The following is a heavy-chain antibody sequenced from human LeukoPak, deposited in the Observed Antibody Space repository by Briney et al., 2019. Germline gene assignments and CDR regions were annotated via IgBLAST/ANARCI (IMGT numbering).Heavy chain of an antibody. V-gene: IGHV3-21*04. CDR1: GFSFSSYS. CDR3: ARDYLYGDYVDY. D-gene: IGHD4-17*01. CDR2: ISSSSSYI. J-gene: IGHJ4*02. Sequence: GGSLRLSCAASGFSFSSYSMNWVRQARGKGLEWVSSISSSSSYIYYADSVKGRFTISRDNAKNSVYLQMNSLRAEDTAVYYCARDYLYGDYVDYWGQGTLVTVSS.